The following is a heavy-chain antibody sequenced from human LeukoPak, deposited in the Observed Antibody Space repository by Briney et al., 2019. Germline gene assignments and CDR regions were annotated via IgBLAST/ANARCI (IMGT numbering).Heavy chain of an antibody. CDR1: GYTFTSYY. CDR2: INPSGGST. V-gene: IGHV1-46*01. J-gene: IGHJ4*02. D-gene: IGHD6-13*01. Sequence: ASVKVSCNASGYTFTSYYMHWVRQAPGQGLEWMGLINPSGGSTSYAQKFQGRVTMTRDMSTSTVYMELSSLRSEDTAVYYCARDLSGIAAAGALDYWGQGTLVTVSS. CDR3: ARDLSGIAAAGALDY.